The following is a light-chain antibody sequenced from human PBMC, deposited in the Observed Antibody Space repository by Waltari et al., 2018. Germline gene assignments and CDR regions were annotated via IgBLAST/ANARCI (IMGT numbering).Light chain of an antibody. CDR1: QSVRNN. V-gene: IGKV3-15*01. Sequence: EIVMTQSPATLSVSPGERATLSCRASQSVRNNLAWYQQKPGQAPRLFIYGASTRATGIPARLSGSGSGTEFTLTISSMQSEDFAVYYCQQYNNWPPWTFGQGTKVEIK. J-gene: IGKJ1*01. CDR2: GAS. CDR3: QQYNNWPPWT.